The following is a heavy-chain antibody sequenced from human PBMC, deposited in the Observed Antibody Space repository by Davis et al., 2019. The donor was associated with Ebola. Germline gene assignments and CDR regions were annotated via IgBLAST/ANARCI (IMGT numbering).Heavy chain of an antibody. J-gene: IGHJ3*02. Sequence: PGGSLRLSCAASGFIFSSYVMSWVRQAPGKGLEWVSTLGLSADTYYADSVKGRFTISRDNSKNTLHLQMNSMRVEDTDIYYCAKDTSNIWFDIWGQGKNVTVSS. D-gene: IGHD1-26*01. V-gene: IGHV3-23*01. CDR1: GFIFSSYV. CDR3: AKDTSNIWFDI. CDR2: LGLSADT.